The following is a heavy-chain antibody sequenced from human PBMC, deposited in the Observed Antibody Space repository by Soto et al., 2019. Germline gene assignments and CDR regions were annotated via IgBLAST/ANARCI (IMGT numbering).Heavy chain of an antibody. CDR3: ATRYSYGRTGPYYYYYGMDV. CDR1: GGSISSGGYS. D-gene: IGHD5-18*01. V-gene: IGHV4-30-2*01. Sequence: SETLSLTCAVSGGSISSGGYSWSWIRQPPGKGLEWIGYIYHSGSTYYNPSLKSRVTISVDRSKNQFSLKLSSVTAADTAVYYCATRYSYGRTGPYYYYYGMDVWGQGTTVTVSS. J-gene: IGHJ6*02. CDR2: IYHSGST.